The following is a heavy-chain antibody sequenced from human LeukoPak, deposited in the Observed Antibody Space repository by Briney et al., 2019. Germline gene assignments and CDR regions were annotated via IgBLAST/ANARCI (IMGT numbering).Heavy chain of an antibody. CDR3: ARGQQLGYCSSTSCQHAFDI. D-gene: IGHD2-2*01. CDR1: GGSISSYY. Sequence: SETLSLTCTVSGGSISSYYWSWIRQPAGKGLEWIGRIYTSGSTNYNPSLKSRVTMSVDTSKNQFSLKLSSVTAADTAVYYCARGQQLGYCSSTSCQHAFDIWGQGTMVTASS. J-gene: IGHJ3*02. CDR2: IYTSGST. V-gene: IGHV4-4*07.